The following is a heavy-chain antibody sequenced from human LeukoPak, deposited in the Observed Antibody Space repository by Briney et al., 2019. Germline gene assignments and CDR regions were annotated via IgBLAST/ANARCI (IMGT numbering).Heavy chain of an antibody. CDR3: ARESLGELSFDEYFDY. V-gene: IGHV1-2*02. D-gene: IGHD3-16*02. CDR1: GYTFTGYY. J-gene: IGHJ4*02. Sequence: ASVKVSCKASGYTFTGYYMHWVRQAPGQGLEWMGWINPNSGGTNYAQKFQGRVTMTRDTSISTAYMELSRLRSDDTAVYYCARESLGELSFDEYFDYWGQGTLVTVSS. CDR2: INPNSGGT.